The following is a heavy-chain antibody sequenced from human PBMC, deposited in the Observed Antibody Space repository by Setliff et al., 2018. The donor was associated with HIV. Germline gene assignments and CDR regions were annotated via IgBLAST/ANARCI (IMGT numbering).Heavy chain of an antibody. D-gene: IGHD4-4*01. CDR1: GYTFTSYY. CDR2: INPNSGGT. V-gene: IGHV1-2*06. Sequence: ASVKVSCKASGYTFTSYYMHWVRQAPGQGLEWMGRINPNSGGTNYAQNFQGRVTMTRDTSISTAYMELRLRSDDTAVYYCARYSNFDYWGQGTLVTVSS. CDR3: ARYSNFDY. J-gene: IGHJ4*02.